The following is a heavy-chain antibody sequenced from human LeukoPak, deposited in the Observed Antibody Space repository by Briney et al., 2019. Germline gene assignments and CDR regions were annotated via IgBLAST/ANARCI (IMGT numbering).Heavy chain of an antibody. CDR3: AAGYIGGAMVTNAFDI. J-gene: IGHJ3*02. Sequence: SVKVSCKASGFSFTNSAVQWVRQARGQGLEWIGWIVVGSGNTVYVQKFQERVTITRDMSTSTAYMELSSLRSEDTAVYYCAAGYIGGAMVTNAFDIWGQGTMVTVSS. D-gene: IGHD5-18*01. V-gene: IGHV1-58*01. CDR2: IVVGSGNT. CDR1: GFSFTNSA.